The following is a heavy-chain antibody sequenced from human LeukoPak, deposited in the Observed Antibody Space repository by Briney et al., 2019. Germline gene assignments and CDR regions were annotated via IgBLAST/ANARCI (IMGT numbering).Heavy chain of an antibody. CDR1: GFTFSSYE. J-gene: IGHJ3*02. CDR3: AREGPSDAFDI. Sequence: GGSLRLSCAASGFTFSSYEMNWVRQAPGKGLEWVSYISSSGTTIYYADSVKGRFTISRDNAKNSLYLQMNSLRAEDTAIYYCAREGPSDAFDIWGQGTMVTVSS. CDR2: ISSSGTTI. V-gene: IGHV3-48*03.